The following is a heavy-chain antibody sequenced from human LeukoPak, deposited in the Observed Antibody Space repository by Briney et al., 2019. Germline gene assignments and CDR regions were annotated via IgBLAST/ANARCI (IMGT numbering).Heavy chain of an antibody. V-gene: IGHV4-34*01. CDR2: INHSGST. J-gene: IGHJ4*02. CDR1: GGSFSGYY. D-gene: IGHD3-10*01. CDR3: ARPIDGSGSYYPFDY. Sequence: KPSETLSLTCAVYGGSFSGYYWSWIRQPPGKGLEWIGEINHSGSTNYNPSLKSRVTISVDTSKNQFSLKLSSVTAADTAVYYCARPIDGSGSYYPFDYWGQGTLVTVSS.